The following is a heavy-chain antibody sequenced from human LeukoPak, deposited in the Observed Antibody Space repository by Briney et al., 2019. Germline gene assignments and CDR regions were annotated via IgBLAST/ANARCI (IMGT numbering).Heavy chain of an antibody. J-gene: IGHJ6*03. CDR3: ARGPLVRHQLLPYYYYYMDV. CDR1: GYTFTSYD. D-gene: IGHD2-2*01. V-gene: IGHV1-8*01. Sequence: ASVKVSCTASGYTFTSYDINWVRQATGQGLEWRGWMNPNSGNTGYAQKFQGRVTMTRNTSISTAYMELSSLRSEDTAVYYCARGPLVRHQLLPYYYYYMDVWGKGTTVTVSS. CDR2: MNPNSGNT.